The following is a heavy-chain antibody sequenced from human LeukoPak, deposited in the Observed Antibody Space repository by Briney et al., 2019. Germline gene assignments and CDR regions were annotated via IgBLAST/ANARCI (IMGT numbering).Heavy chain of an antibody. CDR1: GYAFTNNW. CDR2: IFPGGSYV. D-gene: IGHD1-14*01. J-gene: IGHJ6*02. CDR3: ARHASNHAGLDV. V-gene: IGHV5-51*01. Sequence: GGALQISFWGSGYAFTNNWIAWGRRRPGEGVGGRGIIFPGGSYVRYSPSFQGHVTISVDKASSPSYLHWSSLRASDTAMYYCARHASNHAGLDVWGQGTTVTVSS.